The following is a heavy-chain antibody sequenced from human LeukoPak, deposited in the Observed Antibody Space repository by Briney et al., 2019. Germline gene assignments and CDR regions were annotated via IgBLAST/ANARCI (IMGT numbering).Heavy chain of an antibody. J-gene: IGHJ4*02. V-gene: IGHV3-21*01. CDR2: ISSSSSYI. Sequence: GGSLRLSCAASGFTFSSYSMNWVRQAPGKGLEWVSSISSSSSYIYYADSVKGRFTISRDNAKNSLYLQMNGLRAEDTAVYYCARDRIAAAGTPFDYWGQGTLVTVSS. D-gene: IGHD6-13*01. CDR1: GFTFSSYS. CDR3: ARDRIAAAGTPFDY.